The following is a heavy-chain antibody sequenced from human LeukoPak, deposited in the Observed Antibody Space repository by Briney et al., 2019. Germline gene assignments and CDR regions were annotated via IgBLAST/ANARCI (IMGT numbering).Heavy chain of an antibody. V-gene: IGHV3-74*01. CDR3: VVLGSSWNYMDV. J-gene: IGHJ6*03. D-gene: IGHD6-13*01. CDR1: GLTFSSYW. Sequence: GGSLRLSCAASGLTFSSYWMHWVRQAPGKGLVWVSRINTDGSSTSYADSVKGRFTISRDNAKNTLCLQMNSLRAEDTAVYYCVVLGSSWNYMDVWGKGTTVTVSS. CDR2: INTDGSST.